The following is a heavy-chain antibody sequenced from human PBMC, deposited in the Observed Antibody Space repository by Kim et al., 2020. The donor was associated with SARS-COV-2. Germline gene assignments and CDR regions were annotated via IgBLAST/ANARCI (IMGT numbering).Heavy chain of an antibody. CDR2: IDPSDSYT. CDR1: GYSFTSYW. CDR3: ALHPRGIVVVLAATTYPYY. Sequence: GESLKISCKGSGYSFTSYWISWVRQMPGKGLEWMGRIDPSDSYTNYSPSFQGHATISADKSISTDYLQWSSLKASDTAMYYCALHPRGIVVVLAATTYPYYCGQGTLVTVSS. V-gene: IGHV5-10-1*01. J-gene: IGHJ4*02. D-gene: IGHD2-15*01.